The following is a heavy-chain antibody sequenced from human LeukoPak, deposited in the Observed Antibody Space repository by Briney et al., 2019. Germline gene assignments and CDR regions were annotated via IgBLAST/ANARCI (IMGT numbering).Heavy chain of an antibody. Sequence: GPSVKVSCKASGYTFTDYYMHWVRQAPGQGLEWMGWINPNSGGTNFVQKFQGRVAMTRDTSISTAYLELGSLRSDDTAVYFCARARWQLVPYFDSWGQGNLVTVSS. CDR1: GYTFTDYY. D-gene: IGHD6-6*01. CDR3: ARARWQLVPYFDS. J-gene: IGHJ4*02. CDR2: INPNSGGT. V-gene: IGHV1-2*02.